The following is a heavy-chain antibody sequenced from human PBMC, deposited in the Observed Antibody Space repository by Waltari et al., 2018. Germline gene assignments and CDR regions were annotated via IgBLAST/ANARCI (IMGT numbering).Heavy chain of an antibody. CDR1: GGTFSSYA. J-gene: IGHJ5*02. V-gene: IGHV1-69*05. Sequence: QVQLVQSGAEVKKPGSSVKVSCKASGGTFSSYAISWVRQAPGQGLEWMGGIIPIFGTANYAQKFQGRVTITTDESTSTAYMELSSLRSEDTAVYYCARGFCSGGSCYSVGWFDPWGQGTLVTVSS. D-gene: IGHD2-15*01. CDR3: ARGFCSGGSCYSVGWFDP. CDR2: IIPIFGTA.